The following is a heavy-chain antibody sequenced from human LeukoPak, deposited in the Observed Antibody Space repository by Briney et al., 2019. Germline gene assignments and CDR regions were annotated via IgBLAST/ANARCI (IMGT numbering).Heavy chain of an antibody. Sequence: PSETLSLTCAVYGGPFSGYYWSWIRQPPGKGLEWIGEINHSGSTNYNPSLKSRVTISVDTSKNQFSLKLSSVTAADTAVYYCARTGRGVSFDPWGQGTLVTVSS. CDR3: ARTGRGVSFDP. V-gene: IGHV4-34*01. CDR2: INHSGST. J-gene: IGHJ5*02. D-gene: IGHD1-1*01. CDR1: GGPFSGYY.